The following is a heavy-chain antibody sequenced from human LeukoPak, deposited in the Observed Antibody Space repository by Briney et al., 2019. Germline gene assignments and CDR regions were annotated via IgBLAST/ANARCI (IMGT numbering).Heavy chain of an antibody. D-gene: IGHD4-11*01. CDR3: ARRYSNSYFDY. V-gene: IGHV4-39*07. J-gene: IGHJ4*02. CDR1: GGPISSSAYY. Sequence: PSETLSLTCTVSGGPISSSAYYWGWVRQPPGKGLEWIGNIYHSGSTYYNPSLKSRVTISVDTSKNQFSLKLSSVTAADTAVYYCARRYSNSYFDYWGQGTLVTVSS. CDR2: IYHSGST.